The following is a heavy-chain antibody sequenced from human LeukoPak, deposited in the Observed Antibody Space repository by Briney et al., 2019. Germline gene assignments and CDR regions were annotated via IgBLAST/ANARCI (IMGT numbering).Heavy chain of an antibody. J-gene: IGHJ3*02. Sequence: SETLSLTCAVYGGSFSGYYWSWIRQPPGKGLEWIGEINHIGNTNYNPSLKSRVTMSVDTSKNQFSLKLSSVTAADTAVYYCARDTRVYYYDSSGSPPAFDIWGQGTMVTVSS. CDR1: GGSFSGYY. CDR3: ARDTRVYYYDSSGSPPAFDI. V-gene: IGHV4-34*01. CDR2: INHIGNT. D-gene: IGHD3-22*01.